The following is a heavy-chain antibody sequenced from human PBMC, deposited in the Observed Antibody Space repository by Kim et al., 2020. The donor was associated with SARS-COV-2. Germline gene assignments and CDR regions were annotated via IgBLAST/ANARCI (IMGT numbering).Heavy chain of an antibody. Sequence: SETLSLTCTVSGGSISSSSYYWGWIRPPPGKGLEWIGSIYSSGSTYYNPFLKRLATITVDTSKNQFSLKMSSVTAAATAVYYSARRAGPMAINWVYPWG. CDR2: IYSSGST. D-gene: IGHD3-10*01. CDR1: GGSISSSSYY. J-gene: IGHJ5*02. CDR3: ARRAGPMAINWVYP. V-gene: IGHV4-39*01.